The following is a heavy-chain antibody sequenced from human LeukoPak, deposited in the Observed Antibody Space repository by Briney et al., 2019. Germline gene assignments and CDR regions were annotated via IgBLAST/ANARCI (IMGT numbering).Heavy chain of an antibody. J-gene: IGHJ4*02. D-gene: IGHD3-10*01. CDR2: IIPIFGTA. V-gene: IGHV1-69*01. Sequence: SVKVSCKASGDTFSNYGICWVRQAPGQGLEWMGGIIPIFGTANYAQKFQGRVTITADESTATVYMELSSLRSEDTAAYYCARDITMVRRASFDYWGQGTLVTVSS. CDR3: ARDITMVRRASFDY. CDR1: GDTFSNYG.